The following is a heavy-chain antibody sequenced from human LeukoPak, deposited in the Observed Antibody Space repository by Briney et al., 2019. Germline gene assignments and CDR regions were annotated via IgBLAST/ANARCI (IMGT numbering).Heavy chain of an antibody. CDR2: ITSSSSYI. CDR3: AKDQDCSSTSCYNAFGI. CDR1: GLTFSSYT. J-gene: IGHJ3*02. Sequence: GGSLRLSCAASGLTFSSYTMNWVRQAPGKGLEWVSSITSSSSYIYYADSVKGRFTISRDNAKNSLYLQMNGLRAEDTAVYYCAKDQDCSSTSCYNAFGIWGQGTMVTVSS. V-gene: IGHV3-21*04. D-gene: IGHD2-2*02.